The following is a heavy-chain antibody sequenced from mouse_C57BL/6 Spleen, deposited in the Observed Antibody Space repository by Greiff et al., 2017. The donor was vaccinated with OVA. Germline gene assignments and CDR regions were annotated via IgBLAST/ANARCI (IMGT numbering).Heavy chain of an antibody. V-gene: IGHV3-6*01. J-gene: IGHJ2*01. CDR2: ISYDGSN. D-gene: IGHD2-4*01. CDR3: ARKRDYDGVFDY. CDR1: GYSITSGYY. Sequence: EVKLQESGPGLVKPSQSLSLTCSVTGYSITSGYYWNWIRQFPGNKLEWMGYISYDGSNNYNPSLKNRISITRDTSKNQFFLKLNSVTTEDTATYYCARKRDYDGVFDYWGQGTTLTVSS.